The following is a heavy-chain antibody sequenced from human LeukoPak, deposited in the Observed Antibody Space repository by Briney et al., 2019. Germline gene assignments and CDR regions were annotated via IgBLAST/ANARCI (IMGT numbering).Heavy chain of an antibody. J-gene: IGHJ4*02. CDR3: ATVAPHVSWLFDY. CDR2: ITNSGGTT. CDR1: GFTFSSYA. Sequence: GGSLRLSCAASGFTFSSYAMSWVRQAPGKGLEWVSAITNSGGTTYYADSVRGRFTISRDNSKNTLYLQMNSLRAEDTAVYYCATVAPHVSWLFDYWGQGTLVTVSS. V-gene: IGHV3-23*01. D-gene: IGHD3-16*01.